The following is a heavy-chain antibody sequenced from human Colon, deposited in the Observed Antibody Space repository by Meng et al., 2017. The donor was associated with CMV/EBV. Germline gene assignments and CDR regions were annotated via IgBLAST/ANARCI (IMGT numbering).Heavy chain of an antibody. CDR2: MSTSGSYT. Sequence: QMQLVGPGGGLGKPGGSLRLSCAASGFTFSDYYMTWIRQAPGRGLEWVSYMSTSGSYTNYADSVKGRFTISRDNAKNSLYLQMNSLRADDTAVYYCVRCGTTGTTRELDYWGQGTLVTVSS. V-gene: IGHV3-11*05. CDR1: GFTFSDYY. D-gene: IGHD1-1*01. J-gene: IGHJ4*02. CDR3: VRCGTTGTTRELDY.